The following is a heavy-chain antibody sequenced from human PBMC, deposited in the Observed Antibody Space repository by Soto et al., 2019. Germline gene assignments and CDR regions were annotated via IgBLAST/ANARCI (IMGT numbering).Heavy chain of an antibody. Sequence: PGGSLRLSCAASGFTFSSYAMSWVRQAPGKGLEWVSAISGSGDSTYYADSVKGRFAISRDNSKNTLYLQMNSLRAEDTAVYYCSKDTFFEYPDSSGYYPWYHHGLDVWGQGNTVTVP. D-gene: IGHD3-22*01. V-gene: IGHV3-23*01. CDR1: GFTFSSYA. CDR2: ISGSGDST. J-gene: IGHJ6*02. CDR3: SKDTFFEYPDSSGYYPWYHHGLDV.